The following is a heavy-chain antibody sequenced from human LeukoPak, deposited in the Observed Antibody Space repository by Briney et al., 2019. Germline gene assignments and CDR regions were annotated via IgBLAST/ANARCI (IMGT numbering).Heavy chain of an antibody. J-gene: IGHJ4*02. D-gene: IGHD4/OR15-4a*01. V-gene: IGHV1-24*01. Sequence: ASVKVFCKVCGHTLRELSMHWVRQAPGKGLEWMGGFHPGGGGRISAAKFQGRVTMPEGTSAETAYMEVSSLTSEDTAVYYCAKDSSVAYGGDGGFDYWGQGTLVTVSS. CDR1: GHTLRELS. CDR3: AKDSSVAYGGDGGFDY. CDR2: FHPGGGGR.